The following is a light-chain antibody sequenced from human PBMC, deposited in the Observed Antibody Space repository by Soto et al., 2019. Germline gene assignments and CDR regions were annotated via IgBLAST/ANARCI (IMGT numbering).Light chain of an antibody. J-gene: IGLJ1*01. CDR2: EVS. V-gene: IGLV2-8*01. CDR1: SSDVGGYNY. Sequence: QSALTQPPSASGSPGQSVTISCTGTSSDVGGYNYVSWYQQHPGKAPKVMIYEVSKRPSGVPDRFSGSKSGNTASLTVSGLQGEDEAEYYCSSYAGNKYVFGTGTQLTVL. CDR3: SSYAGNKYV.